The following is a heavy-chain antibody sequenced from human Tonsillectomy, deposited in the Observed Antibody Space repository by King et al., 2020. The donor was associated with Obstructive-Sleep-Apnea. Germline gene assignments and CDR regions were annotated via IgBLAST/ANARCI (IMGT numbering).Heavy chain of an antibody. Sequence: QLQESGPGLVKPSETLSLTCTVSGGSISSSTYYWGWIRQPPGKGLEWIGSIYYTRSTYYNPSLKSRVTISVDTSKNQFSLKLSSVTAADTAVYYCARDYDFWSDYYANWFDPWGQGTLVTVSS. CDR1: GGSISSSTYY. CDR3: ARDYDFWSDYYANWFDP. D-gene: IGHD3-3*01. CDR2: IYYTRST. J-gene: IGHJ5*02. V-gene: IGHV4-39*07.